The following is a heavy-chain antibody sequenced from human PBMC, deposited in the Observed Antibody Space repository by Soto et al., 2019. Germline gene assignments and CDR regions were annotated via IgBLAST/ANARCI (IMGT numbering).Heavy chain of an antibody. V-gene: IGHV1-18*01. Sequence: ASVKVSCKASGYTFTSYGISWVRQAPGQGLEWMGWISAYNGNTNYAQKLQGRVTMTPDTSTSTAYMELRSLRSDDTAVYCCASNLVLVPAAIRTASSYYYGMDVWGQGTTVTVSS. CDR3: ASNLVLVPAAIRTASSYYYGMDV. D-gene: IGHD2-2*02. CDR1: GYTFTSYG. J-gene: IGHJ6*02. CDR2: ISAYNGNT.